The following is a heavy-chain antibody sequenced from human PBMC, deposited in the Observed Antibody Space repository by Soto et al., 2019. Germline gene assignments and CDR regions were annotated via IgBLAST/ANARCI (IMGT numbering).Heavy chain of an antibody. J-gene: IGHJ4*02. Sequence: GGSLRLSCAASGFTVSSNYMTWVRQAPGKGLEWVSIIYSGGTTYYADSVKGRFTISRDNSKNTLYLQMNSLRAEDTAVYYCARNYYDSGGGFDYWGQGTLVTVSS. CDR1: GFTVSSNY. CDR3: ARNYYDSGGGFDY. CDR2: IYSGGTT. D-gene: IGHD3-22*01. V-gene: IGHV3-53*01.